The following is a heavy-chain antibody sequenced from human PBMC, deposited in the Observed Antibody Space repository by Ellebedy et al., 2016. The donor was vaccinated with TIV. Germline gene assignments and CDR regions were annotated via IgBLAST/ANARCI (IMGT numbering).Heavy chain of an antibody. D-gene: IGHD3-3*01. CDR3: AKDTYYDFWSGHYNFDY. CDR1: GLTFSTYA. J-gene: IGHJ4*02. V-gene: IGHV3-23*01. CDR2: LSGSGGST. Sequence: GESLKISCAASGLTFSTYAMSWVRQAPGKGLEWVSGLSGSGGSTYYADSVKGRFTISRDNSKNTMYLQMNSLRAEDTAVYYCAKDTYYDFWSGHYNFDYWGQGALVTVSS.